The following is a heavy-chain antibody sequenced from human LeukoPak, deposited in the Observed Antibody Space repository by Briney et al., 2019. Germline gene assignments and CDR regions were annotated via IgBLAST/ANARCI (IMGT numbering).Heavy chain of an antibody. CDR1: GFSISGYA. J-gene: IGHJ6*02. CDR3: MMSLTAHYYYGMDV. Sequence: GGSLRLSCAASGFSISGYAMSWVRQAPGKGLEWVSGISGSGGSTDYADSVKGRFIISRDNSKNTLYLQMNSLRAEDTAVYHCMMSLTAHYYYGMDVWGQGTAVTVSS. CDR2: ISGSGGST. D-gene: IGHD2-21*02. V-gene: IGHV3-23*01.